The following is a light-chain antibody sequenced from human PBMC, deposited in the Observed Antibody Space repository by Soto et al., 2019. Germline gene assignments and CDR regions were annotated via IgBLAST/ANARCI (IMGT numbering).Light chain of an antibody. CDR2: LAS. V-gene: IGKV1-39*01. CDR3: QQSFSNPRT. CDR1: QKIHNF. J-gene: IGKJ4*01. Sequence: DIQMTQSPSSLSASLGDRVTVTCRASQKIHNFVSWYQQKPVQAPKLLIFLASTLESGVPSRFGGSGSGTDFTLTIGSLQPEDFATYYCQQSFSNPRTFGGGTKVDIK.